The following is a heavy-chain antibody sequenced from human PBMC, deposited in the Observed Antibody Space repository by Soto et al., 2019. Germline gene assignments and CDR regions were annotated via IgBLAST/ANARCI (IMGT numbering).Heavy chain of an antibody. V-gene: IGHV3-11*06. Sequence: PGGSLRLSCAVSGFNFSDYYMTWIRQAPGKGLEWISYISTNSRYIKYADSIKGRFTISRDNAKSSYLQMNSLRAEDTAIYYCARGLGGSYFIAYWGQGTLVTVSS. J-gene: IGHJ4*02. CDR1: GFNFSDYY. CDR3: ARGLGGSYFIAY. CDR2: ISTNSRYI. D-gene: IGHD3-10*01.